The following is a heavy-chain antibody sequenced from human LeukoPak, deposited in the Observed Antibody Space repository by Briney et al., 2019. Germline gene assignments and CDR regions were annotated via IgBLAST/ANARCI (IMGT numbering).Heavy chain of an antibody. Sequence: SETLSLTCAVYGGSFSGYYWSWIRQPPGKGLEWIGEINYSGSTNYNPSLKSRVTISVDTSKNQFSLKLSSVTAADAAVYYCARGHCSSTSCHDYWGQGTLVTVSS. D-gene: IGHD2-2*01. J-gene: IGHJ4*02. CDR3: ARGHCSSTSCHDY. CDR1: GGSFSGYY. V-gene: IGHV4-34*01. CDR2: INYSGST.